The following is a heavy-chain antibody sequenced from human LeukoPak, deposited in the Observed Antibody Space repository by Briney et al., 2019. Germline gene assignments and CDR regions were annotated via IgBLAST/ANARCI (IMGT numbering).Heavy chain of an antibody. Sequence: ASVKVSCKASGYTFTSYDINWVRQATGQGLEWMGWMNPNSGNTGYAQKFQGRVTMTRNTSISTAYMELSSLRSEDTAVYCCARGYGDNNHYYHSGYWGQGTLVTVSS. CDR3: ARGYGDNNHYYHSGY. J-gene: IGHJ4*02. CDR1: GYTFTSYD. V-gene: IGHV1-8*01. CDR2: MNPNSGNT. D-gene: IGHD3-22*01.